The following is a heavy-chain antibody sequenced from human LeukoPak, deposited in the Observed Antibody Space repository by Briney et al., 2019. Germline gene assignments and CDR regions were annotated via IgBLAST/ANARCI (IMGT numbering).Heavy chain of an antibody. CDR1: GGTFSSYA. J-gene: IGHJ4*02. CDR3: ARDRATNSGWYVK. V-gene: IGHV1-69*13. Sequence: GASVKVSCKASGGTFSSYAISWVRQAPGQGLEWMGGIIPIFGTANYAQKFQGRVTITADESTSTAYMELRSLRSDDTAAYYCARDRATNSGWYVKWGQGTLVTVSS. D-gene: IGHD6-19*01. CDR2: IIPIFGTA.